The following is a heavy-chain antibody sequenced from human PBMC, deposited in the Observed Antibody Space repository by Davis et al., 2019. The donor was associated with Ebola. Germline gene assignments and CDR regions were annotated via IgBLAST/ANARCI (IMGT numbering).Heavy chain of an antibody. V-gene: IGHV5-51*01. CDR3: ARVYSSSWYGFDY. Sequence: GESLKISCTASGYSFTSYWIGWVRQMPGKGLEWMGIIYPGDSDTRYTPSFQGQVTISADKSISTAYLQWSSLKASDTAMYYCARVYSSSWYGFDYWGQGTLVTVSS. J-gene: IGHJ4*02. CDR2: IYPGDSDT. D-gene: IGHD6-13*01. CDR1: GYSFTSYW.